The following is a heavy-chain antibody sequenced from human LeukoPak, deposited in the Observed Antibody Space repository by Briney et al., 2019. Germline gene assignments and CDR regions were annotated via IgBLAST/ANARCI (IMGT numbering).Heavy chain of an antibody. CDR1: GYTFTSYA. J-gene: IGHJ6*02. CDR2: INAGNGNT. CDR3: ARDSSGWYGYYYYYGMDV. V-gene: IGHV1-3*01. D-gene: IGHD6-19*01. Sequence: SVKVSCKASGYTFTSYAMHWVRQAPGQRLEWMGWINAGNGNTKYSQKFQGRVTITRDTSASTAYMELSSLRSEDTAVYYCARDSSGWYGYYYYYGMDVWGQGTTVTVSS.